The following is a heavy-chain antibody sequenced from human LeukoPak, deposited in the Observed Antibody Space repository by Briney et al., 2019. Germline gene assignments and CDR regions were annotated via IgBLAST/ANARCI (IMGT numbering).Heavy chain of an antibody. V-gene: IGHV3-15*01. CDR3: TTLSIVVAGN. J-gene: IGHJ4*02. D-gene: IGHD6-19*01. Sequence: GGSLRLSCAASGFTFSNAWMNWVRQAPGKGLECIARIKSKTDDGTIDYAAPVEGRFTISRDDSKNTLYLQMNSLISEDTAVYYCTTLSIVVAGNWGQGTLVTVPS. CDR1: GFTFSNAW. CDR2: IKSKTDDGTI.